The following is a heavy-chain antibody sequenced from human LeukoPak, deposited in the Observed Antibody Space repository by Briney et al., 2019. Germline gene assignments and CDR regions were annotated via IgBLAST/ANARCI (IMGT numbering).Heavy chain of an antibody. Sequence: GGSLRLSCAASEFSFSSYSMNWVRQAPGKGLQWVSSISNSSSYIYYADSVRGRFTISRDNAKNSLYLQMNSLRAEDTAVYYCASNYDSSGYYGFDYWGQGTLVTVSS. D-gene: IGHD3-22*01. CDR2: ISNSSSYI. V-gene: IGHV3-21*01. CDR3: ASNYDSSGYYGFDY. CDR1: EFSFSSYS. J-gene: IGHJ4*02.